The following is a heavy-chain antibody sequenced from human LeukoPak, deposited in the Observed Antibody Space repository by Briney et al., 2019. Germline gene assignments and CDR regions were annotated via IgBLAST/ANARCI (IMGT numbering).Heavy chain of an antibody. J-gene: IGHJ4*02. CDR2: IAWDASST. V-gene: IGHV3-43*01. CDR1: GFTFGDFS. CDR3: AKNSGASVYTPLDY. D-gene: IGHD5-18*01. Sequence: GGSLRLSCAASGFTFGDFSMHGVRQAPGKGLEWVSLIAWDASSTVYTDSVKGRFTISRDNTKNSLYLQMSSLRTEDTACYYCAKNSGASVYTPLDYWGQGTLVTVSS.